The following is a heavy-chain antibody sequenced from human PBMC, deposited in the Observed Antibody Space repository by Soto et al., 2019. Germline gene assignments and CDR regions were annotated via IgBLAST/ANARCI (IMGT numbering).Heavy chain of an antibody. CDR1: GFTFSSYA. J-gene: IGHJ4*02. CDR2: ISYDGSNK. Sequence: QVQLVESGGGVVQPGRSLRLSCAASGFTFSSYAMHWVRQAPGKGLEWVAVISYDGSNKYYADSVKGRFTISRDNSKNTLYLQMNSLRAEDTAVHYCAREPKRGAALDYWGQGTLVTVSS. V-gene: IGHV3-30-3*01. CDR3: AREPKRGAALDY. D-gene: IGHD1-26*01.